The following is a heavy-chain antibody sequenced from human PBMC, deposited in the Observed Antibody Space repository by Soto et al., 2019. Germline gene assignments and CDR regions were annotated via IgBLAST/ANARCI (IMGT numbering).Heavy chain of an antibody. CDR1: GFTFSDYY. V-gene: IGHV3-11*05. J-gene: IGHJ4*02. Sequence: QVQLVESGGGLVKPGGSLRLSCAASGFTFSDYYMSWIRQAPGKGLEWVSYISSSSSYTNYADSVKGRFTISRDNAKNSLYLQMNSLRAEDTAVYDCARDHRRYSGYDYVDYWGQGTLVTVSS. CDR2: ISSSSSYT. CDR3: ARDHRRYSGYDYVDY. D-gene: IGHD5-12*01.